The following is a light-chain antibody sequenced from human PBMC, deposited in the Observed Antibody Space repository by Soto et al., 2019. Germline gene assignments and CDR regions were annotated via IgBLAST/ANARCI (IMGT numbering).Light chain of an antibody. V-gene: IGKV3-11*01. CDR1: QSVNSY. CDR2: DAS. CDR3: QQRSNWPPFT. Sequence: EVVLTQSPATLSLSPGERATLSCRVSQSVNSYLAWYQQKPGQAPRLLIYDASNRATGIPARFSGSGSGTDFTLTISSLEPEDFAVYYCQQRSNWPPFTFGPGTKVDIK. J-gene: IGKJ3*01.